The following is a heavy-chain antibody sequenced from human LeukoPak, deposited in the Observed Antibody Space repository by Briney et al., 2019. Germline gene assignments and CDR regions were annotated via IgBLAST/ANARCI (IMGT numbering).Heavy chain of an antibody. J-gene: IGHJ4*02. V-gene: IGHV3-23*01. CDR2: ISGSGGST. Sequence: PGGSLRLSCAASGFTFSSYAMSWVRQAPGKGLEWVSAISGSGGSTYYADSVKGRFTISRDNSKNTLYLQMNSLRAEDTAVYYYAKVGGYSYGFDYWGQGTLVTVPS. D-gene: IGHD5-18*01. CDR3: AKVGGYSYGFDY. CDR1: GFTFSSYA.